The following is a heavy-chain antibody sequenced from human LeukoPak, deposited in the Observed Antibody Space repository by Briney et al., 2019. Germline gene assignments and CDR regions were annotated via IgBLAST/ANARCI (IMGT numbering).Heavy chain of an antibody. CDR2: IIPILGIA. V-gene: IGHV1-69*04. D-gene: IGHD6-19*01. CDR3: ASRYSSGWSFIYGPFDP. CDR1: GGTFSSYA. J-gene: IGHJ5*02. Sequence: GASVKVSFKASGGTFSSYAISWVRQAPGQGLEWMGRIIPILGIANYAQKFQGRVTITADKSTSTAYMELSSLRSEDTAVYYCASRYSSGWSFIYGPFDPWGQGTLVTGSS.